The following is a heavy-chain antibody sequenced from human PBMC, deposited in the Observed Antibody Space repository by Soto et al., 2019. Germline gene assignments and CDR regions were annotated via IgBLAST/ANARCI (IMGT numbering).Heavy chain of an antibody. V-gene: IGHV3-30-3*01. D-gene: IGHD6-19*01. CDR3: ARGHHKPWLVHDAFDI. CDR1: GFTFSSYA. Sequence: GGSLRLSCAASGFTFSSYAMHWVRQAPGKGLEWVAVISYDGSNKYYADSVKGRFTISRDNSKNTLYLQMNSLRAEDTAVYYCARGHHKPWLVHDAFDIWGQGTMVTVSS. J-gene: IGHJ3*02. CDR2: ISYDGSNK.